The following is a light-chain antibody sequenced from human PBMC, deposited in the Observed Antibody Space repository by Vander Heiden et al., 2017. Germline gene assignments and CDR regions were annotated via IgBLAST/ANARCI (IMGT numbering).Light chain of an antibody. Sequence: ETVLTQSPGTLSLSSGERATLPCSAIQSVSSSYLAWYQQKPGQAPRLLIYGASSRATGIPDRFSGSGSGTDCTLTSSRLEPEDFAVYYSQQAGSSLTFGPGTKVDIK. CDR2: GAS. J-gene: IGKJ3*01. V-gene: IGKV3-20*01. CDR1: QSVSSSY. CDR3: QQAGSSLT.